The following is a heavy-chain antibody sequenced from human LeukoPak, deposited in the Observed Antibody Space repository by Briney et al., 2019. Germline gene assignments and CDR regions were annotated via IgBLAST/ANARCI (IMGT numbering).Heavy chain of an antibody. CDR2: IMPLFGTA. CDR1: GGTFNNSA. J-gene: IGHJ5*02. D-gene: IGHD4-17*01. V-gene: IGHV1-69*05. CDR3: ARDVHGDYGSGWFDP. Sequence: ASVKVSCKTSGGTFNNSAISWVRQAPGQGLEWLGGIMPLFGTAGYAQKFQGRVTITKDESTRTVYLELTSLTSDDTVVYYCARDVHGDYGSGWFDPWGQGTLVSVSS.